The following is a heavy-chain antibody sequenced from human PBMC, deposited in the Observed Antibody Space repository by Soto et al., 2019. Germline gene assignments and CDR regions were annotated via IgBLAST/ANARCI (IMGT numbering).Heavy chain of an antibody. D-gene: IGHD2-15*01. J-gene: IGHJ4*02. CDR2: ISGSGGST. Sequence: EVQLLESGGGLVQPGGSLRLSCAASGFTFSSYAKSWVRQAPGKGLEWVSAISGSGGSTYYADSVKGRFTISRDNSKNTLYLQMNSLRAEDTAVYYCAKQARPDIVVVVAATPVDYWGQGTLVTVSS. CDR3: AKQARPDIVVVVAATPVDY. CDR1: GFTFSSYA. V-gene: IGHV3-23*01.